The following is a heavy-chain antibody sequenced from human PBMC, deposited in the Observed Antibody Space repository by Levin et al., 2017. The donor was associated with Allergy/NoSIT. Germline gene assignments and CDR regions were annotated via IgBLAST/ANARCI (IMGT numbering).Heavy chain of an antibody. CDR2: ITTYNGNT. J-gene: IGHJ4*02. Sequence: PGASVKVSCKTSGYTFTNYGVTWVRQAPGQGLEWMGWITTYNGNTNYAQNFQGRVTLTSDTSTNTAYMELTSLRFDDTAVYYCARGVSPNYWGQGTLVTVSS. CDR1: GYTFTNYG. CDR3: ARGVSPNY. V-gene: IGHV1-18*01.